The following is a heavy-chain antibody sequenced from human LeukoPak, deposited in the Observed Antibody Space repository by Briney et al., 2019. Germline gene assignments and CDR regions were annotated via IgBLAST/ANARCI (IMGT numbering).Heavy chain of an antibody. D-gene: IGHD3-22*01. CDR3: ARILDRDA. V-gene: IGHV4-59*12. Sequence: SETLSLTCTVSGGSIIGYYLSWIRQPPGNGLEWIGSIYYSGSTNYNPSLKSRVIISLDTSKNQFSLSLSAVTAADTATYYCARILDRDAWGQGTLVTVSP. CDR2: IYYSGST. J-gene: IGHJ3*01. CDR1: GGSIIGYY.